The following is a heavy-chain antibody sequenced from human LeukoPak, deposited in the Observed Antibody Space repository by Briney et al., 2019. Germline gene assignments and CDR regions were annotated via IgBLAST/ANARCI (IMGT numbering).Heavy chain of an antibody. V-gene: IGHV4-31*03. CDR1: SGSINSGGFY. D-gene: IGHD6-13*01. J-gene: IGHJ3*01. Sequence: SETLSLTCTVSSGSINSGGFYWSWLCQLPGQGLEWLGYLSDNGNTYYAPSLRSRILVSSDISDDQFSLTLKSVTAADTAIYYCARGWRSTSWYIAAFDLWGPGTAVAVVS. CDR3: ARGWRSTSWYIAAFDL. CDR2: LSDNGNT.